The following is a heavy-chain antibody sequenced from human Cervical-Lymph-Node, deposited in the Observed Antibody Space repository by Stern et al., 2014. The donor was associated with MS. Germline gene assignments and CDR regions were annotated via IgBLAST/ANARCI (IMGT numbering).Heavy chain of an antibody. V-gene: IGHV1-24*01. D-gene: IGHD3-3*01. CDR2: FDPEGGET. CDR1: GYTLSELS. Sequence: VQLVESGAEVKKPGASVKVSCKGSGYTLSELSMHWVRQAPGKGLEWMGGFDPEGGETIYAQRFQGRVSMTEDTSTDTAYMELRSLTFEDTAVYYCATDCDDFRSGYSAPTKGYGLDVWGQGTTVTVTS. J-gene: IGHJ6*02. CDR3: ATDCDDFRSGYSAPTKGYGLDV.